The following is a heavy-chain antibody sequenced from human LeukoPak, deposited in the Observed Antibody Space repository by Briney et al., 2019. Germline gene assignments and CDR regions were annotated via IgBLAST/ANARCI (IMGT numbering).Heavy chain of an antibody. V-gene: IGHV4-34*01. CDR2: INHSGST. Sequence: SETLSLTCAVYGGSFSGYYWTWIRQSPGKGLEWIGDINHSGSTKYNPSLKSRFTISVEASKNQFSLKLASVTAADTAIYYCAKGAGGLNYYNWFDPWGQGTLVTVSS. CDR3: AKGAGGLNYYNWFDP. D-gene: IGHD1-1*01. CDR1: GGSFSGYY. J-gene: IGHJ5*02.